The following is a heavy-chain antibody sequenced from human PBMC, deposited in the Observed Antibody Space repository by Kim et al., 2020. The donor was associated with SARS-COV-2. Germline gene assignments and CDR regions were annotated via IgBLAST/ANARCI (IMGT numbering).Heavy chain of an antibody. Sequence: GESLKISCKGSGYSFTSYWISWVRQMPGKGLEWMGRIDPSDSYTNYSPSFQGHVTISADKSISTAYLQWSSLKASDTAMYYCARPGGLLAYCGGDCSSDWYFDLWGRGTLVTVSS. CDR2: IDPSDSYT. CDR3: ARPGGLLAYCGGDCSSDWYFDL. J-gene: IGHJ2*01. CDR1: GYSFTSYW. V-gene: IGHV5-10-1*01. D-gene: IGHD2-21*02.